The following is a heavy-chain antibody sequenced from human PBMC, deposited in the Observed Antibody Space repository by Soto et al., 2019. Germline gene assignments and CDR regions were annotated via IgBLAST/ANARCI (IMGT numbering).Heavy chain of an antibody. CDR1: GYTFTSYG. CDR3: ARDLHRSYYYDSSAWGYFDY. J-gene: IGHJ4*02. D-gene: IGHD3-22*01. CDR2: ISAYNGNT. V-gene: IGHV1-18*04. Sequence: VASVKVSCTSSGYTFTSYGISWVRQAPGQGPDWMGWISAYNGNTNYAQKLQGRVTMTTDTSTSTAYMELRSLRSDDTAVYYCARDLHRSYYYDSSAWGYFDYWGQGTLVTVSS.